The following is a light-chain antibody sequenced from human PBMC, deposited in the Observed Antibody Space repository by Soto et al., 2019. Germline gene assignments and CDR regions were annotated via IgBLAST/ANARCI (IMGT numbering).Light chain of an antibody. CDR2: DVF. Sequence: EIVLTQSPDTLSLSPGESATLSCRASQSVSARLAWYKHKPGQPPRLLISDVFNRASGVAERFSGSGSGTDFTLTISRLEPEDVAVYYCQHYGDSSWTVGQGTKVDI. CDR3: QHYGDSSWT. CDR1: QSVSAR. V-gene: IGKV3-20*01. J-gene: IGKJ1*01.